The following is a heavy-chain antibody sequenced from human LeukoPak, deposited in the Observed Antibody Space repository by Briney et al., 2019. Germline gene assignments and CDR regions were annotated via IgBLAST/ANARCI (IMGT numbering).Heavy chain of an antibody. Sequence: GGSLRLSCAASGFTFSNYAMSWVRQAPGKGLEWVSAVSGRDDSTYYADSVKGRFTISRDNSKNTLYLQMNSLRAEDTAVYYCAKWGDYDILTGYYDSDYWGQGTLVTVSS. V-gene: IGHV3-23*01. CDR2: VSGRDDST. CDR3: AKWGDYDILTGYYDSDY. D-gene: IGHD3-9*01. CDR1: GFTFSNYA. J-gene: IGHJ4*02.